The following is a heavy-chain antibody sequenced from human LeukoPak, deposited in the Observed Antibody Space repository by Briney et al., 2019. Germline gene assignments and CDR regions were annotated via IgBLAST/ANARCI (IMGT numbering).Heavy chain of an antibody. J-gene: IGHJ4*02. Sequence: ASVKVSCKASGYTFTGYYMHWVRQAPGQGLEWMGWINPNSGGTNYAQKFQGRVTMTRDTSISTAYMELSRLRSDDTAVYYCARPNSWSGYYQGYWGQGTLVTVSS. V-gene: IGHV1-2*02. CDR2: INPNSGGT. CDR1: GYTFTGYY. CDR3: ARPNSWSGYYQGY. D-gene: IGHD3-3*01.